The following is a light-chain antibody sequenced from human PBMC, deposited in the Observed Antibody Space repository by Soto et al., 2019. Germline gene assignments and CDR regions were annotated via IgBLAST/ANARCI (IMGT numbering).Light chain of an antibody. CDR3: QQSYSSLFT. CDR2: AAS. Sequence: DIQMTQSPSSLSASVGDRVTITCRASQSISSYLNWYQQKPGKAPNLLIYAASSLQSGVPSKFSGSGSGTDFTFSLSSVQPEDFATYYCQQSYSSLFTFGPGTKVDIK. J-gene: IGKJ3*01. CDR1: QSISSY. V-gene: IGKV1-39*01.